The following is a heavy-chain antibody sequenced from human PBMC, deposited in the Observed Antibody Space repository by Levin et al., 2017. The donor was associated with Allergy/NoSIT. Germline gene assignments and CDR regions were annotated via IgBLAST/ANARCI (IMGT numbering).Heavy chain of an antibody. CDR1: GYTFTGYY. CDR2: INPNSGGT. CDR3: ASLPLELRPGYGMGV. J-gene: IGHJ6*02. Sequence: ASVKVSCKASGYTFTGYYMHWVRQAPGQGLEWMGWINPNSGGTNYAQKFQGRVTMTRDTSISTAYMELSRLRSDDTAVYYCASLPLELRPGYGMGVWGQGTTVTVSS. D-gene: IGHD1-26*01. V-gene: IGHV1-2*02.